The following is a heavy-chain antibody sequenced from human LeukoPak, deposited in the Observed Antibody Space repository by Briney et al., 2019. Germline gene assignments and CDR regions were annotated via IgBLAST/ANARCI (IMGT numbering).Heavy chain of an antibody. CDR3: ARYYYDSSGYSSDY. Sequence: EASVKVSCEASGGTFSSYAISWVRQAPGQGLEWMGWISGYNSKRNYAQNLQGRVTMTTDTSTSTAYMELRSLRSDDTAVYYCARYYYDSSGYSSDYWGQGTLVTVSS. CDR1: GGTFSSYA. D-gene: IGHD3-22*01. V-gene: IGHV1-18*01. J-gene: IGHJ4*02. CDR2: ISGYNSKR.